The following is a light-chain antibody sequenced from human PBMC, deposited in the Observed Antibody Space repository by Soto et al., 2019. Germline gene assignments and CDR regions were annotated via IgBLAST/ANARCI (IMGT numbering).Light chain of an antibody. CDR2: KGT. CDR1: SSDVGAYNS. J-gene: IGLJ1*01. V-gene: IGLV2-23*01. CDR3: CSSATESTYV. Sequence: QSVLAQPASVSGSPGQSITISCTGTSSDVGAYNSVSWYQQHPHKAPQVIIYKGTQRPSGVSNRFSGSTSGNAASLTISGLQADDEADYFCCSSATESTYVFGSGTTVTVL.